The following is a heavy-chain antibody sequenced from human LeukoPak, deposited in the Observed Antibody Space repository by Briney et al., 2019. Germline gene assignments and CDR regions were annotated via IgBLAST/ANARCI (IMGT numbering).Heavy chain of an antibody. CDR3: ARGSAWYVAY. D-gene: IGHD6-19*01. CDR2: INTGTDDS. CDR1: GYTFTDFA. J-gene: IGHJ4*02. V-gene: IGHV1-3*04. Sequence: ASVKVSCKASGYTFTDFAMHWVRQAPGQRLEWMGWINTGTDDSKHSQKFQGRVTITRDTSARIVYMELSSLIFEDTAVYYCARGSAWYVAYWGQGTLVTVSS.